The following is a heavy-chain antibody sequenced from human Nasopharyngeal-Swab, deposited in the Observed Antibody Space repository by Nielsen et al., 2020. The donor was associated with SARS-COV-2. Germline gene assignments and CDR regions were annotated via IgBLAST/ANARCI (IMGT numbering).Heavy chain of an antibody. V-gene: IGHV3-9*01. CDR3: ARDAYPGYI. Sequence: SLKISCAASGFTFDDYAMHWVRQAPGKGLEWVSGISWNSGSIGYADSVKGRFTISRDNAKNSLYLQMNSLRAEDTAVYYCARDAYPGYIWGQGTMVTVSS. CDR1: GFTFDDYA. D-gene: IGHD2-2*01. J-gene: IGHJ3*02. CDR2: ISWNSGSI.